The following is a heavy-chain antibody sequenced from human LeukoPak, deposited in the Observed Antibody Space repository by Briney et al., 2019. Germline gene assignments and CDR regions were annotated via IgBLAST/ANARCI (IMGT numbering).Heavy chain of an antibody. CDR1: GGSISSSLYY. Sequence: KPSETLSLTCTVSGGSISSSLYYWGWIRQPPGKGLEWIGSIYYSGKTYYNPSLKSRVTISGDTSKNQFSLKLSSVTAADTAVFYCARHHTRGILPASSIDYWGQGTLVIVSS. V-gene: IGHV4-39*01. CDR3: ARHHTRGILPASSIDY. D-gene: IGHD2-2*01. CDR2: IYYSGKT. J-gene: IGHJ4*02.